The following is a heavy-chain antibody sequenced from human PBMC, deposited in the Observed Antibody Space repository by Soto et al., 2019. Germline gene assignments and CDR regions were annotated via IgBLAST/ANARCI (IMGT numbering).Heavy chain of an antibody. D-gene: IGHD3-22*01. CDR2: IIPIFGTA. V-gene: IGHV1-69*13. CDR1: RGAFKSYA. CDR3: ARDRGPSSGYYPYWFDP. Sequence: PVEVSCEASRGAFKSYAICWVSQAPGQRLEWMGEIIPIFGTANYAQKFQGRVTITADESTSTAYMELSSLRSEDTAVYYCARDRGPSSGYYPYWFDPWGQGTLVTVSS. J-gene: IGHJ5*02.